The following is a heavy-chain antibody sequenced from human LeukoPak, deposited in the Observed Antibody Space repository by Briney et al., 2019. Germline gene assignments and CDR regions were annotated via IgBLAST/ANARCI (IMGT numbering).Heavy chain of an antibody. V-gene: IGHV4-59*12. J-gene: IGHJ4*02. Sequence: PSETLSLTCTVSGGPIRSYYWNWIRQPPGKGLEWIGYIYYSGSTNYNPSLKSRVTISVDKSNNQFSLKLSSVTAADTAVYYCARDGEGYSGSYFDYWGQGTLVTVSS. CDR1: GGPIRSYY. D-gene: IGHD1-26*01. CDR2: IYYSGST. CDR3: ARDGEGYSGSYFDY.